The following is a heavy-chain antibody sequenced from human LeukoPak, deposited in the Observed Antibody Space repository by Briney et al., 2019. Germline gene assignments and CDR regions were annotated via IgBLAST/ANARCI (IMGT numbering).Heavy chain of an antibody. CDR3: ATGRLGELSRPFAY. CDR1: GFTFSSYG. CDR2: IRYDGSNK. J-gene: IGHJ4*02. Sequence: GGSLRLSCAASGFTFSSYGIHWVRQAPGKGLEWVAFIRYDGSNKYYTDSVKGRFTISRDNSKNTLYLEMNSLRAEDTAVYNCATGRLGELSRPFAYWGQGTLVTVSS. D-gene: IGHD3-10*01. V-gene: IGHV3-30*02.